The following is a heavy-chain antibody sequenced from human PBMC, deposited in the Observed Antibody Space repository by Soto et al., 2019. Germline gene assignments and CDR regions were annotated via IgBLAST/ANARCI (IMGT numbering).Heavy chain of an antibody. Sequence: GGSLRLSCAAAGFTFSGSAMHWVRQASGKGLEWVGRIRSKANSYATAYAASVKGRFTISRDDSKNTAYLQMNSLKTEDTAVYYCTSVRSSWCGGRFDAFEIWGQGTMVTVSS. CDR3: TSVRSSWCGGRFDAFEI. V-gene: IGHV3-73*01. J-gene: IGHJ3*02. CDR1: GFTFSGSA. CDR2: IRSKANSYAT. D-gene: IGHD6-13*01.